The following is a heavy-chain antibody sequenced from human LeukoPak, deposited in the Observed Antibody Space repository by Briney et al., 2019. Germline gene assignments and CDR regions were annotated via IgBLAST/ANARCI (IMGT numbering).Heavy chain of an antibody. CDR3: AKGSTVVSDY. Sequence: SGGSLRLSCAASGFSFSDNYMSWIRQAPGKGLEWVSYISSSGTYTNYADSVRGRFTISRDNAENSLYLQMNSLRVEDTAVYYCAKGSTVVSDYWGQGTLVTVSS. V-gene: IGHV3-11*05. CDR1: GFSFSDNY. CDR2: ISSSGTYT. D-gene: IGHD4-23*01. J-gene: IGHJ4*02.